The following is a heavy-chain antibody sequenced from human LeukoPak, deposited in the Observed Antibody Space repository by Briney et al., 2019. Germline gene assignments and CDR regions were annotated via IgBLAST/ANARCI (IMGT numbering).Heavy chain of an antibody. CDR1: GGSISSSSYY. CDR2: IYYSGST. Sequence: PSETLTLTCTVSGGSISSSSYYWGWIRQPPGKGLEWIGSIYYSGSTYYNPSLKSRVTISVDTSKNQFSLKLSSVTAADTAVYYCARDQWLHDKTFDYWGQGTLVTVSS. J-gene: IGHJ4*02. V-gene: IGHV4-39*07. D-gene: IGHD5-12*01. CDR3: ARDQWLHDKTFDY.